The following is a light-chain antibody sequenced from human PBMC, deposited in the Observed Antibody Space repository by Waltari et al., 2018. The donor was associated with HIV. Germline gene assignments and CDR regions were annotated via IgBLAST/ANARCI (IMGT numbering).Light chain of an antibody. CDR2: GNS. CDR1: SSNIGAGYD. CDR3: QSYDSSLSGVV. V-gene: IGLV1-40*01. Sequence: QSVLTQPPSVSGAPGQRVTISCTGSSSNIGAGYDVHWYQQLPGTAPKLLIYGNSKRPYGVPDRFSGAKSGTSASLAITGRQAEDEADYYCQSYDSSLSGVVFGGGTKLTVL. J-gene: IGLJ2*01.